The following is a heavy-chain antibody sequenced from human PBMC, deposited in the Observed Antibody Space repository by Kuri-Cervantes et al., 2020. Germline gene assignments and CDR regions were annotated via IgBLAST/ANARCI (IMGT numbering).Heavy chain of an antibody. CDR2: INPESGAT. CDR1: GYTLTELS. J-gene: IGHJ4*02. D-gene: IGHD3-10*01. CDR3: VRKGDYGSGQGYFDF. Sequence: ASVKVSCKVSGYTLTELSMHWVRHAPGQGLEWMGRINPESGATDYARKFQDRVTMTRDTSISTVYMELSSLRSDDTAVYYCVRKGDYGSGQGYFDFWGQGALVTVSS. V-gene: IGHV1-2*06.